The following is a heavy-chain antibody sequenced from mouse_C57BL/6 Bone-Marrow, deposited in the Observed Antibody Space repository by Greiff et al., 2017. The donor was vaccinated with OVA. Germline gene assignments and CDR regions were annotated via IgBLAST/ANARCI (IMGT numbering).Heavy chain of an antibody. CDR1: GFTFSSYA. CDR3: ARHKGYGSPWYFDV. J-gene: IGHJ1*03. Sequence: EVKLMESGGGLVKPGGSLKLSCAASGFTFSSYAMSWVRQTPEKRLEWVATISDGGSYTYYPDNVKGRFTISRDNAKNNLYLQMSHLKSEDTAMYYCARHKGYGSPWYFDVWGTGTTVTVSS. D-gene: IGHD1-1*01. CDR2: ISDGGSYT. V-gene: IGHV5-4*03.